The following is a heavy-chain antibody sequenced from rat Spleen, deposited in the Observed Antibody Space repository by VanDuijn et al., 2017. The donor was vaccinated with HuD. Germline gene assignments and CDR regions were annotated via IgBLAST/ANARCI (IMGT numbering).Heavy chain of an antibody. CDR3: TTEATRAYFDY. CDR1: GFTFSDYA. D-gene: IGHD1-4*01. J-gene: IGHJ2*01. CDR2: ISYDGGTT. V-gene: IGHV5-20*01. Sequence: EVHLVESGGGLVQPGRSLKLSCAASGFTFSDYAMAWVRQAPKKGLEWVTSISYDGGTTYYRDSVKGRFTISRNNAKSSLYLHMDSLRSEDTATYYCTTEATRAYFDYWGQGVMVTVSS.